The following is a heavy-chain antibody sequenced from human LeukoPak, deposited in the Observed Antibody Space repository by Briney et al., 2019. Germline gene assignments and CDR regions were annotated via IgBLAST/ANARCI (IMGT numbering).Heavy chain of an antibody. J-gene: IGHJ4*02. CDR2: IYTSGST. CDR3: AREYGH. Sequence: SETLSLTCSVSGDSITSRDSYWTWIRQPAGKGLEWIGLIYTSGSTKYNPSLKSRITISLDTSKNQFSLQLSSVTAADTAVYYCAREYGHWGQGTLVTVSS. D-gene: IGHD3-10*01. CDR1: GDSITSRDSY. V-gene: IGHV4-61*02.